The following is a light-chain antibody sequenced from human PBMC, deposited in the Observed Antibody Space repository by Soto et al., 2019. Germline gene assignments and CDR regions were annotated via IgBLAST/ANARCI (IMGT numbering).Light chain of an antibody. CDR3: SSYTSSSTHWV. J-gene: IGLJ3*02. V-gene: IGLV2-14*01. CDR2: EVS. CDR1: SSDVGGYNY. Sequence: QSVLTQPASVSGSPGQSITISCTGTSSDVGGYNYVSWYQQHPGKAPKLMIYEVSNRPSGVSNRCSGSKSGNTASLTISGLQAEDEADYYCSSYTSSSTHWVFGGGTKLTVL.